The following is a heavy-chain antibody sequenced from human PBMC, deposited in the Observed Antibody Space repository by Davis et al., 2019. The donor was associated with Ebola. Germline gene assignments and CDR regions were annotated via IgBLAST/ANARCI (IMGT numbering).Heavy chain of an antibody. Sequence: GESLKISCAASGFIFRNYVMSWVRQAPGKGLQWVSTFGTSGDTYYAASVKGRFTISRDNSKNTLYLEMNGLRVEDTAIYYCAKDTSNIWFDIWGQGTMVTVSS. D-gene: IGHD2/OR15-2a*01. CDR1: GFIFRNYV. V-gene: IGHV3-23*01. CDR3: AKDTSNIWFDI. J-gene: IGHJ3*02. CDR2: FGTSGDT.